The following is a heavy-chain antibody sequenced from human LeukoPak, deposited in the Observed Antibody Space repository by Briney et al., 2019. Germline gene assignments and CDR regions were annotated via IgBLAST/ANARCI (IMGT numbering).Heavy chain of an antibody. CDR2: ITISSSII. J-gene: IGHJ4*02. CDR3: ARDLSDDYSLDY. Sequence: GGSLRLSCAASGFIFSDYSMNWVRQAPGKGLECISSITISSSIIYYADSVKGRFTISRDNAKNSLFLQMNSLRAEDTAVYYCARDLSDDYSLDYWGQGTLVSVSS. CDR1: GFIFSDYS. V-gene: IGHV3-21*01. D-gene: IGHD3-16*01.